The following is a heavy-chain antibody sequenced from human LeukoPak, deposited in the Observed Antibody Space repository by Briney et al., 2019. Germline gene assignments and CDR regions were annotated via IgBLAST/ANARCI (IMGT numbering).Heavy chain of an antibody. CDR3: AKSGPYYYDY. CDR2: FGGSGASV. D-gene: IGHD3-10*01. Sequence: GGSLRLSCAASGFTFSTYGMSWVRQAQGKGLEWVSTFGGSGASVYYADSVKGRFTVSRDNSKNTLYLQMNSLRVEDTAVYYCAKSGPYYYDYWGQGTLVTVSS. CDR1: GFTFSTYG. V-gene: IGHV3-23*01. J-gene: IGHJ4*02.